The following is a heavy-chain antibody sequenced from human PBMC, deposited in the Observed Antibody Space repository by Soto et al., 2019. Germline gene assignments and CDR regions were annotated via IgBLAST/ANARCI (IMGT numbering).Heavy chain of an antibody. CDR1: GFTFSTYW. Sequence: EVQLVESGGGLVQPGGSLRLPCAASGFTFSTYWMTWVRQPPGKGLEWVASINQDGSERYYVDSVRGRFTISSDNAKNSLYLQMTSLRAEATGVYYWVCVGNFFVYWRQGTLVTVSP. D-gene: IGHD1-26*01. J-gene: IGHJ4*02. CDR3: VCVGNFFVY. CDR2: INQDGSER. V-gene: IGHV3-7*01.